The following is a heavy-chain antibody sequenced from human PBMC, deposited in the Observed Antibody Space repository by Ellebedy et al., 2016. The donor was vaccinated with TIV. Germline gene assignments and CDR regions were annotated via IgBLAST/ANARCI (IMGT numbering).Heavy chain of an antibody. D-gene: IGHD4-17*01. CDR2: IYQDGSDQ. V-gene: IGHV3-7*01. CDR3: ARRGSYGDYAVQINNWFDS. J-gene: IGHJ5*01. Sequence: GESLKISCAASGFSFRSYWMSWVRQAPGKGLEWVANIYQDGSDQYYADSVKGRFTISRDNANKSLFLQMNSLRVDDTAVYYCARRGSYGDYAVQINNWFDSWGQGTLVTVYS. CDR1: GFSFRSYW.